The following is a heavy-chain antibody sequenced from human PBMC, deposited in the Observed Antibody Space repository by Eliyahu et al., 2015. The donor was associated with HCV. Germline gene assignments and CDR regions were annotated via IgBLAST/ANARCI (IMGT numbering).Heavy chain of an antibody. V-gene: IGHV1-18*04. D-gene: IGHD3-22*01. J-gene: IGHJ6*02. CDR3: VRDRLRGQYYYDSNGMDV. CDR1: GYTFTSYG. Sequence: QVQLVQSGAEVKKSGASVKVSCRASGYTFTSYGITWVRQAPGQGLEWMGWINTHYGNRNYAQKLQGRVTMTIDTSTSTASMELRSLRSDDTAVYYCVRDRLRGQYYYDSNGMDVWGQGTTVTVSS. CDR2: INTHYGNR.